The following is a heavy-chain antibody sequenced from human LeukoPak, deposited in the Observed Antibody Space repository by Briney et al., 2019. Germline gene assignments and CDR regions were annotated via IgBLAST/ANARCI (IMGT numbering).Heavy chain of an antibody. CDR2: ISSGSSYI. D-gene: IGHD1-7*01. V-gene: IGHV3-21*01. CDR3: ASERYNWNYAFDY. CDR1: GFTFSSSS. J-gene: IGHJ4*02. Sequence: PGGSLRLSCAASGFTFSSSSMNWVRQAPGKGLEWVSSISSGSSYIYYADPLKGRFTVSRDNAKNSLYLQMNSLRAEDTAVYYCASERYNWNYAFDYWGQGILVPVSS.